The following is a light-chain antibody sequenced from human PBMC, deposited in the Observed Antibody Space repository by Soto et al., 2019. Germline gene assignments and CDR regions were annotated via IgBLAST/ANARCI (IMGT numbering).Light chain of an antibody. CDR2: EVS. CDR3: SSYTSSSTLGVV. J-gene: IGLJ2*01. V-gene: IGLV2-14*01. CDR1: SSDVGGYNY. Sequence: QSVLTQPASVSGSPGQSITISCTGTSSDVGGYNYVSWYQQHPGKAPKLMIYEVSNRPSGVSNRFSGSKSGNTASQTISGLQAEDEADYYCSSYTSSSTLGVVFGGGTKLTVL.